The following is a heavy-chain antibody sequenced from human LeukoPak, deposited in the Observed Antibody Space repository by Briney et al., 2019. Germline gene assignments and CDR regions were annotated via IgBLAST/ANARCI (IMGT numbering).Heavy chain of an antibody. J-gene: IGHJ6*03. D-gene: IGHD3-16*02. CDR1: TYISSNFG. V-gene: IGHV1-18*01. CDR2: VSGDNGQT. CDR3: ARVYLYTTGWSAAYYYFMDV. Sequence: ASVKVSCKASTYISSNFGISWVRLAPGGGLEWMGWVSGDNGQTNYGHKFYGRVTMTMETSTNTASMELRGLRSDDTAIYYCARVYLYTTGWSAAYYYFMDVWGKGTTVIVSS.